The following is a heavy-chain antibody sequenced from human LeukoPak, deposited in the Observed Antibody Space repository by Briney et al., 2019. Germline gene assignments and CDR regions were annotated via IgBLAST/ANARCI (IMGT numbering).Heavy chain of an antibody. D-gene: IGHD2-8*01. J-gene: IGHJ6*02. CDR1: AGSISGYY. CDR3: AKDTTGSYALDV. CDR2: MYYSGST. Sequence: SETLSLTCDVSAGSISGYYGSWIRQPPGKGLEWVAYMYYSGSTNYNPSLKSRVTISVDTSKNQFSLKLNSVTAADTAVYYCAKDTTGSYALDVWGQGTTVTVSS. V-gene: IGHV4-59*01.